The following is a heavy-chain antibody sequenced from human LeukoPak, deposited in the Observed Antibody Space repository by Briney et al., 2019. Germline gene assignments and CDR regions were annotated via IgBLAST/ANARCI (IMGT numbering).Heavy chain of an antibody. Sequence: SVKVSCKASGGTFSSYAISWVRQAPGQGLEWMGGIIPIFGTANYAQKFQGRVTITADESTSTAYMKLSSLRSEDTAVYYCAVPRGIFGVEPYYMDVWGKGTTVTVSS. D-gene: IGHD3-3*01. CDR3: AVPRGIFGVEPYYMDV. CDR2: IIPIFGTA. J-gene: IGHJ6*03. V-gene: IGHV1-69*13. CDR1: GGTFSSYA.